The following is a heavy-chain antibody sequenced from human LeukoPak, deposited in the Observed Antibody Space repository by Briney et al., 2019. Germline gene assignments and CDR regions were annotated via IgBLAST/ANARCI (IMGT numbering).Heavy chain of an antibody. CDR2: IYPGDSDT. D-gene: IGHD5-18*01. CDR3: ARRGLSGYTAIDY. CDR1: GYSFTSYW. Sequence: SLNSSCKGSGYSFTSYWIGWVRQMPGKGLEWMGIIYPGDSDTRYSPSFQGQVTISADKSISTAYLQWSSLKASDTAMYYCARRGLSGYTAIDYWGQGILASVSS. J-gene: IGHJ4*02. V-gene: IGHV5-51*01.